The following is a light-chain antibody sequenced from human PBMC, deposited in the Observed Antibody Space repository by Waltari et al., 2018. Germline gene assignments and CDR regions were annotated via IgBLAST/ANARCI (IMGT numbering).Light chain of an antibody. CDR3: CSYAGSSTLV. V-gene: IGLV2-23*01. CDR2: EGS. J-gene: IGLJ2*01. Sequence: QSALTQPASVSGSPGQSITISCTGTSSDVGSYNLVSWSQQHPGKAPKLMIYEGSKRPSGVSNRFPGSTSGNTPSLTISGLQAEDEADYYCCSYAGSSTLVFGGGTKLTVL. CDR1: SSDVGSYNL.